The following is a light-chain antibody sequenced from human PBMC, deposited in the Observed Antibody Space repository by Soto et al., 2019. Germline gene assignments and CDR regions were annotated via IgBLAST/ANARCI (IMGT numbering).Light chain of an antibody. V-gene: IGLV2-14*01. CDR3: SAYTSSLTLYV. J-gene: IGLJ1*01. CDR2: EVS. CDR1: SSDVGTYNY. Sequence: SVLTQPASVSGSPGQSITISCTGTSSDVGTYNYVSWYQQHSGKAPKLMIYEVSNRPSGVSNRFSGSKSGNTASLTISGLQAEDEADYYCSAYTSSLTLYVFGSGTKLTVL.